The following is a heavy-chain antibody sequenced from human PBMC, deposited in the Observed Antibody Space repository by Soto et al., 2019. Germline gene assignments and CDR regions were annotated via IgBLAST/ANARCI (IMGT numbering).Heavy chain of an antibody. CDR1: GGSISSGGYY. J-gene: IGHJ4*02. CDR2: IYYSGST. V-gene: IGHV4-61*08. D-gene: IGHD1-26*01. Sequence: SETLSLTCTVSGGSISSGGYYGTGIRQHPGKGLEWIGYIYYSGSTNYNPSLKSRVTISVDTSKNRFSLKLSSVTAADTAVYYCASWARSGSYYYFDYWGQGTLVPVSS. CDR3: ASWARSGSYYYFDY.